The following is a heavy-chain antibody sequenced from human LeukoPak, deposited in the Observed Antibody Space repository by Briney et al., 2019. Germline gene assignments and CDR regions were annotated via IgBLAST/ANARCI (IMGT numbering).Heavy chain of an antibody. J-gene: IGHJ6*03. D-gene: IGHD5-18*01. CDR1: GGSINSGRYY. V-gene: IGHV4-61*09. CDR2: ISTSGRT. CDR3: ARGLHGYTYGYVPWELYYYMDV. Sequence: SETLSLTCTVSGGSINSGRYYWSWIRQPAGRGLEWIGHISTSGRTSYSPSLKSRVTISVDTSKNQFSLKMSSVSAADTAVYYCARGLHGYTYGYVPWELYYYMDVWGKGTTVTISS.